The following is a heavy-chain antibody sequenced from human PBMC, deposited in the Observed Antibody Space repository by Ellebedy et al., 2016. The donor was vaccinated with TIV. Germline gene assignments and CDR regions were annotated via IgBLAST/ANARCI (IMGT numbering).Heavy chain of an antibody. J-gene: IGHJ4*02. CDR3: ARTMSNGIAVAGAFDY. Sequence: PGGSLRLSCKGSGYSFTSYWIGWVRQMPGKGLEWMGIIYPGDSDTRYSPSFQGQVTISADKSISTAYLQWSSLKASDTAMYYCARTMSNGIAVAGAFDYWGQGTLVTVSS. CDR1: GYSFTSYW. V-gene: IGHV5-51*01. CDR2: IYPGDSDT. D-gene: IGHD6-19*01.